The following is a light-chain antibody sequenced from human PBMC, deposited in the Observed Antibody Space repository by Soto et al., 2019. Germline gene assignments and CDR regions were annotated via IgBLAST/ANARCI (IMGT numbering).Light chain of an antibody. CDR2: KAS. J-gene: IGKJ1*01. V-gene: IGKV1-5*03. CDR3: QQYTNWPKT. Sequence: DIQMTQSPSTLSASVGDRVTLTWRASQSISSWLAWYKQKPGKAPKLLIYKASSLESGVPSRFRGSGSGTDFTLTISSLKSEDFAVYYCQQYTNWPKTFGQGTNVDIK. CDR1: QSISSW.